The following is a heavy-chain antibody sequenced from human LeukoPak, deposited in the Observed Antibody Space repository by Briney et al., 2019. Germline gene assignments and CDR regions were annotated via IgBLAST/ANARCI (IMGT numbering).Heavy chain of an antibody. J-gene: IGHJ4*02. CDR2: ISSSSSYI. D-gene: IGHD3-10*01. V-gene: IGHV3-21*01. CDR1: GFTFSSYS. Sequence: GGSLRLSCAASGFTFSSYSMNWVRQAPGKGLEWVSSISSSSSYIYYADSVKGRFTISRDNAKNSLYLQMNSLRAEDTAVYYCARGMVRGVNVSSGYWGQGTLVTVPS. CDR3: ARGMVRGVNVSSGY.